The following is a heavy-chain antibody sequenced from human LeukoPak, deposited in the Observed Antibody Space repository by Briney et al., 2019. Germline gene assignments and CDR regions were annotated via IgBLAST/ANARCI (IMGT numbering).Heavy chain of an antibody. CDR1: GFTVSSNY. Sequence: GGSLRLSCAASGFTVSSNYMSWVRQAPGKGLEWVAVISYDGSNKYYADSVKGRFTISRDNSKNTLYLQMNSLRAEDTAVYYCARETLGYSYVNDAFDIWGQGTTVTVSS. CDR3: ARETLGYSYVNDAFDI. D-gene: IGHD5-18*01. J-gene: IGHJ3*02. CDR2: ISYDGSNK. V-gene: IGHV3-30*03.